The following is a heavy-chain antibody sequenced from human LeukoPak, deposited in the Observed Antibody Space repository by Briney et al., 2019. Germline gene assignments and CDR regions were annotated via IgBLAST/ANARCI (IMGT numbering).Heavy chain of an antibody. Sequence: SSETLSLTCAVSGYSISSGYYWGWIRQPPGKGLEWIGSIYHSGSTYYNPSLKSRVTISVDTSKNQFSPKLSSVTAADTAVYYCAGSIEGNAFDIWGQGTMVTVSS. CDR1: GYSISSGYY. CDR2: IYHSGST. CDR3: AGSIEGNAFDI. D-gene: IGHD2-15*01. J-gene: IGHJ3*02. V-gene: IGHV4-38-2*01.